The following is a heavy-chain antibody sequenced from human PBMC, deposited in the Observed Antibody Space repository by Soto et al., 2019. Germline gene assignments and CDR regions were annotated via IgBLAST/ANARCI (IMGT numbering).Heavy chain of an antibody. CDR1: GGSISSSNW. J-gene: IGHJ6*02. V-gene: IGHV4-4*02. CDR2: IYHSGST. CDR3: AANYDFWSGYYTGYYYYGMDV. D-gene: IGHD3-3*01. Sequence: PSETLSLTCAVSGGSISSSNWWSWVRQPPGKGLEWIGEIYHSGSTNYNPSLKSRVTISVDKSKNQFSLKLSSVTAADTAVYYCAANYDFWSGYYTGYYYYGMDVWGQGTTVTVSS.